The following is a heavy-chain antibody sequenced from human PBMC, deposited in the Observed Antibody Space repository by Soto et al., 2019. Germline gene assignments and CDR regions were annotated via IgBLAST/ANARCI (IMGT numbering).Heavy chain of an antibody. CDR3: ARGLADGRITMVRGAKKRTLQFDP. D-gene: IGHD3-10*01. CDR2: INHSGST. Sequence: QVQLQQWGAGLLKPSETLSLTCAVYGGSFSGYYWSWIRQPPGKGLEWIGEINHSGSTNYNPSLKSRVTISVDTSKNQFSLQLSSVTAADTAVYYCARGLADGRITMVRGAKKRTLQFDPWGQGTLVTVSS. CDR1: GGSFSGYY. V-gene: IGHV4-34*01. J-gene: IGHJ5*02.